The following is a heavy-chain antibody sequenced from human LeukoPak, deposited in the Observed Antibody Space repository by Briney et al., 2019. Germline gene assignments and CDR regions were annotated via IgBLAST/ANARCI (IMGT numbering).Heavy chain of an antibody. D-gene: IGHD2-21*02. J-gene: IGHJ1*01. V-gene: IGHV4-39*01. Sequence: SETLSLTCTVSGDSISSSSYYWGWIRQPAGKGLEWIGSIYYSGSTYYNPSLKSRITISVDTSKSQFSLKLSSVTAADTAVYYCARPGIAYCGGDCYSWYFQHWGQGTLVTVSS. CDR3: ARPGIAYCGGDCYSWYFQH. CDR1: GDSISSSSYY. CDR2: IYYSGST.